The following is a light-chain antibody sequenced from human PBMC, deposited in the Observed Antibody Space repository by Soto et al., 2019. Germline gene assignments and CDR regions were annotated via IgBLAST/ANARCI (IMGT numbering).Light chain of an antibody. CDR3: QQHGSSPWM. CDR2: QTS. CDR1: QYINTR. J-gene: IGKJ1*01. V-gene: IGKV3-20*01. Sequence: EIVLTQSPATLSSFPGDRVTLSFRASQYINTRLAWYQHRPGQAPRLLIYQTSIRAAGIPARFSASGTGTDFTLTISRLEPEDFAVYYCQQHGSSPWMFGQGTKVDIK.